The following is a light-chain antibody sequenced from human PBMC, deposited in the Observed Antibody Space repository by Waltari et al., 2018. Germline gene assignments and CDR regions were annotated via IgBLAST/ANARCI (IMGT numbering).Light chain of an antibody. CDR3: AAWDDSLHGPI. Sequence: QSVMTQPPSASGTPGQRVTISCSGSSSNIRGNTVNWYQHIPGTAPQLLIYSDAQRPSGVPDRFAGSKSGTSASLAISGLQSEDEADYYCAAWDDSLHGPIFGTGTKVTVL. CDR1: SSNIRGNT. V-gene: IGLV1-44*01. CDR2: SDA. J-gene: IGLJ1*01.